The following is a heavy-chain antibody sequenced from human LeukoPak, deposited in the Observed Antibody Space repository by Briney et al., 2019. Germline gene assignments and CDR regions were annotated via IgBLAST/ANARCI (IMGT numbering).Heavy chain of an antibody. CDR1: GGSISSSTSGWGWY. Sequence: SETLSLTCTVSGGSISSSTSGWGWYWGWIRQPPGKGLEWIGSIYYSGSTYYNPSLKGRVTISVDTSKNQFSLKLSSVTAADTAVYYCAGYFWSGYYGDYWGQGTLVTVSS. J-gene: IGHJ4*02. V-gene: IGHV4-39*07. CDR2: IYYSGST. D-gene: IGHD3-3*01. CDR3: AGYFWSGYYGDY.